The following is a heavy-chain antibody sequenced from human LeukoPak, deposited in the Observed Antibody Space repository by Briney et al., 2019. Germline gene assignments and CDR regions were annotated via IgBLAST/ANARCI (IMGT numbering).Heavy chain of an antibody. V-gene: IGHV1-2*02. CDR2: INPNRGGT. CDR3: ARGYCSSTNCYQFDY. D-gene: IGHD2-2*01. CDR1: GYTFTGFY. Sequence: ASVNVSCKASGYTFTGFYMHWVRQAPGQGLEWMGWINPNRGGTNFAQKFQGRVTMTRDTSISTAYMEVSRLRSDDTAVYYCARGYCSSTNCYQFDYWGQGTLVTVSS. J-gene: IGHJ4*02.